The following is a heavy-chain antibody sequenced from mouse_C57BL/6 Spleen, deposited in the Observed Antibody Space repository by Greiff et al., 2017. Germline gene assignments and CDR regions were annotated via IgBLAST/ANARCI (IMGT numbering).Heavy chain of an antibody. CDR1: GYTFTDYY. V-gene: IGHV1-26*01. CDR3: ARRGGRSGWYFDV. J-gene: IGHJ1*03. Sequence: VQLQQSGPELVKPGASVKISCKASGYTFTDYYMNWVKQSHGKSLEWIGDINPNNGGTSYNQKFKGKATLTVDKSSSTAYMELRSLTSEDSAVYYCARRGGRSGWYFDVWGTGTTVTVSS. CDR2: INPNNGGT. D-gene: IGHD1-1*01.